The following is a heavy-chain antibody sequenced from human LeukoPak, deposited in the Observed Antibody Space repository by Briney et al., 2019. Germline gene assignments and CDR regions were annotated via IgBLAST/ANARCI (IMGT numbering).Heavy chain of an antibody. Sequence: SETLSLTCSVSGGSIRSHYWSWVRQPPGKGLEWIGFISYSGSTNYNPSLTGRVTLSVDTSKNQFSPKLTSVTAADTAVYYCARRDQYYYYMDVWGRGTTVTVSS. J-gene: IGHJ6*03. CDR3: ARRDQYYYYMDV. CDR1: GGSIRSHY. CDR2: ISYSGST. V-gene: IGHV4-59*11.